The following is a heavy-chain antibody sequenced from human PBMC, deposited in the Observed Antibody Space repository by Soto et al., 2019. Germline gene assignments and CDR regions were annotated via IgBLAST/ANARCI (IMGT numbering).Heavy chain of an antibody. Sequence: QVHLVQSGAEVKKPGASVKVSCKGSGYACTTYGITWLRQAPGQGLEWMGWISAHNGNTNYAQKLQGRVTVTRDTSTSTAYMELRSLRSDDTAVYDCARGRYGDYWGQGALVTVSS. D-gene: IGHD1-1*01. CDR1: GYACTTYG. V-gene: IGHV1-18*01. J-gene: IGHJ4*02. CDR3: ARGRYGDY. CDR2: ISAHNGNT.